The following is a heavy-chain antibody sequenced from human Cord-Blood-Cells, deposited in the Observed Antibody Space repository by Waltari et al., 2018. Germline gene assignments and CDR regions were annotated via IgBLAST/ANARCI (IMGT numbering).Heavy chain of an antibody. CDR1: GFHFSSYA. CDR2: ISYDGSNK. CDR3: ARDGREWYGDYWFDP. Sequence: QVQLVESGGGVVQPGRPLRLSCAASGFHFSSYASHWVRPAPGKGLEWVAVISYDGSNKYYADSVKGRFTISRDNSKNTLYLQMNSLRAEDTAVYYCARDGREWYGDYWFDPWGQGTLVTVSS. D-gene: IGHD4-17*01. V-gene: IGHV3-30-3*01. J-gene: IGHJ5*02.